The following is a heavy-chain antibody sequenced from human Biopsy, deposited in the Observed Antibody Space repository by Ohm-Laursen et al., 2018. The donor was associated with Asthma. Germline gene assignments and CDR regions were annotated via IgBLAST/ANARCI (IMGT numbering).Heavy chain of an antibody. CDR2: ISGDAQRT. Sequence: GSLRLSCSAPGFTFSSYALSWVRQAPGKGLEWVSGISGDAQRTYYEDSVRGRFTISRDYSKNTLYLQMHSLRAEDTAVYYCARGDSSNWSHYYFDYWGQGTLVTVSS. D-gene: IGHD3-22*01. CDR3: ARGDSSNWSHYYFDY. CDR1: GFTFSSYA. J-gene: IGHJ4*02. V-gene: IGHV3-23*01.